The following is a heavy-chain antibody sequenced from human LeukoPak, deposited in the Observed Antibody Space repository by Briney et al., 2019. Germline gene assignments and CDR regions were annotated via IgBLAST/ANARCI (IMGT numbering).Heavy chain of an antibody. Sequence: GGSLRLSCAASGFTFSNYWMSWVRQAPGKGLEWVANIKQDGSEKYYVGSVKGRFTISRDNAKNSLYLQMNGLRAEDTAVYYCAKTRPLDSSSWSHGDYWGQGTLVTVSS. CDR1: GFTFSNYW. V-gene: IGHV3-7*03. D-gene: IGHD6-13*01. J-gene: IGHJ4*02. CDR2: IKQDGSEK. CDR3: AKTRPLDSSSWSHGDY.